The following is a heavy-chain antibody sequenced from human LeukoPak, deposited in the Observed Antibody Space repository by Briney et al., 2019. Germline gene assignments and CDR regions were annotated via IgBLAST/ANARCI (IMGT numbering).Heavy chain of an antibody. CDR2: IYYSGGT. J-gene: IGHJ3*02. CDR3: ARETTYSYALKAFDI. V-gene: IGHV4-59*01. Sequence: SETLSLTCTVSGGSMSSYYWSWIRQPPGKGLEWIGHIYYSGGTSYNPSLKSRLTISVDTSKNQFSLKLSSVTAADTAVYYCARETTYSYALKAFDIWGQGTMVTVSS. CDR1: GGSMSSYY. D-gene: IGHD5-18*01.